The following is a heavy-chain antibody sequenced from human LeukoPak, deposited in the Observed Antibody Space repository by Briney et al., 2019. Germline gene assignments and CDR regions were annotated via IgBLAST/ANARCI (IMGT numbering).Heavy chain of an antibody. V-gene: IGHV3-53*05. CDR1: GFTVSSNY. CDR2: IYSGGST. CDR3: ARDESGSYYFDY. J-gene: IGHJ4*02. D-gene: IGHD1-26*01. Sequence: GGSLRLSCAASGFTVSSNYMSWVRQAPGKGLEWVSVIYSGGSTYYAGSVKGRFTISRDNSKNTLYLQMNSLRAEDTAVYYCARDESGSYYFDYWGQGTLVTVSS.